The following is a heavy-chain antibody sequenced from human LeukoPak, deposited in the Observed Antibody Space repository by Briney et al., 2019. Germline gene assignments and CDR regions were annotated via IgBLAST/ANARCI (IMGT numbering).Heavy chain of an antibody. CDR2: ISGSGGST. Sequence: GGSLRLSCAASGFTFSSYAMSWVRQAPGKGLEWVSAISGSGGSTYYADSVKGRFTISRDNAKNSLYLQMNSLRAEDTAVYYCAREHRKFYYDSSGYYLDCFDYWGQGTLVTVSS. CDR1: GFTFSSYA. D-gene: IGHD3-22*01. J-gene: IGHJ4*02. V-gene: IGHV3-23*01. CDR3: AREHRKFYYDSSGYYLDCFDY.